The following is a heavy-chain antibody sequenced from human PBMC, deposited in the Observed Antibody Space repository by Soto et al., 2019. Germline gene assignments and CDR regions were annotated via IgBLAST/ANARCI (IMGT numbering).Heavy chain of an antibody. D-gene: IGHD5-12*01. CDR2: ISSSSSYI. Sequence: EVQLVESGGGLVKPGGSLRLSCAASGFTFSSYSMNWVRKAPGKGLEWVSSISSSSSYIYYADSVKGRFTISRYNAKNSMYLQMNSLRAEDTAVDYCARDLVDGYNDYWCQGTLVTVPS. V-gene: IGHV3-21*01. CDR1: GFTFSSYS. J-gene: IGHJ4*02. CDR3: ARDLVDGYNDY.